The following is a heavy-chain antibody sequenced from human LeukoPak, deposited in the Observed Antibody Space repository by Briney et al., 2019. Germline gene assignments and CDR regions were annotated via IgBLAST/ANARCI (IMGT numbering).Heavy chain of an antibody. V-gene: IGHV3-48*04. CDR1: GFTFSSYS. D-gene: IGHD2-15*01. CDR2: ISSSSSTI. Sequence: GGSLRLSCAASGFTFSSYSMMWVRQAPGKGLEWVSYISSSSSTIYYADSVKGRFTISRDNARNSLYLQMNSLRAEDTAMYYCARDVVVVVASDSNFNYWGQGTLVTVSS. J-gene: IGHJ4*02. CDR3: ARDVVVVVASDSNFNY.